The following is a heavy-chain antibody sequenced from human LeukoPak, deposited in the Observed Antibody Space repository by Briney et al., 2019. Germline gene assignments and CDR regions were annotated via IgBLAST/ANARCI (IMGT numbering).Heavy chain of an antibody. D-gene: IGHD3-3*01. Sequence: GRSLRLSCAASGFTFSVSGMHWVRHAPGKGLDRVADISYNGSQIHYGDCLKGRFSLSRDSSKNTLYLQVNSLRTGDAAVYYCAREPYYDFWSGYNDYWGQGTLVTVSS. J-gene: IGHJ4*02. CDR2: ISYNGSQI. CDR1: GFTFSVSG. V-gene: IGHV3-30*03. CDR3: AREPYYDFWSGYNDY.